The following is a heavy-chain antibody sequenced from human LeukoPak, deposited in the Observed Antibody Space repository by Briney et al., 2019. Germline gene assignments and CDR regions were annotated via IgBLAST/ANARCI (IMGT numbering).Heavy chain of an antibody. Sequence: PSETLSLTCTVSGGSISSSSYYWGWIRQPPGKGLEWVSAISGSGGSTYYADSVKGRFTISRDNSKNTLYLQMNSLRAEDTAVYYCATQFKLGSNARPYYFDYWGQGTLVTVSS. CDR1: GGSISSSSYY. CDR2: ISGSGGST. V-gene: IGHV3-23*01. CDR3: ATQFKLGSNARPYYFDY. D-gene: IGHD3-10*01. J-gene: IGHJ4*02.